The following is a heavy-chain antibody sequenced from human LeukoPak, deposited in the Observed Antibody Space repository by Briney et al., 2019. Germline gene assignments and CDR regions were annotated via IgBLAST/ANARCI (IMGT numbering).Heavy chain of an antibody. D-gene: IGHD4-17*01. CDR3: VSGYGDYDATDY. CDR2: IIPIFGTA. V-gene: IGHV1-69*01. J-gene: IGHJ4*02. CDR1: GGTFSSYA. Sequence: SVKVSCKASGGTFSSYAISWVRQAPGQGLEWMGGIIPIFGTANYAQKFQGRVTITADESTSTAYMELSSLRSEDTAVYYCVSGYGDYDATDYWGQGTLVTVSS.